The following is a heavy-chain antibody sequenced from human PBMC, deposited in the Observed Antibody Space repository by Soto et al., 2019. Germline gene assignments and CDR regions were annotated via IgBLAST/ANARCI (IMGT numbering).Heavy chain of an antibody. V-gene: IGHV4-61*01. Sequence: SETLSLTCSVSGGSVSDKTYYWSWIRQPPGKRLEWIGYVYYSGTTNYNPSLKSRVTISVDLSKNQFSLRLSSVTTADTALYYCARTTAVPNSLRSRYFFDYWGQGTLVTVPS. J-gene: IGHJ4*02. CDR3: ARTTAVPNSLRSRYFFDY. CDR1: GGSVSDKTYY. CDR2: VYYSGTT. D-gene: IGHD4-17*01.